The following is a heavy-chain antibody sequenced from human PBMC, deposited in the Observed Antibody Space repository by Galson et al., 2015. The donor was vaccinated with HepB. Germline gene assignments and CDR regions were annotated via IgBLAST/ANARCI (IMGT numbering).Heavy chain of an antibody. J-gene: IGHJ4*02. CDR3: ARGYSGYDYHFDY. Sequence: SLRLSCAASGFTFSSYWMSWVRQAPGKGLEWVANIKQDGSEKYYVDSVKGRFTISGDNAKNSLYLQMNSLRAEDTAVYYCARGYSGYDYHFDYWGQGTLVTVSS. V-gene: IGHV3-7*05. CDR1: GFTFSSYW. CDR2: IKQDGSEK. D-gene: IGHD5-12*01.